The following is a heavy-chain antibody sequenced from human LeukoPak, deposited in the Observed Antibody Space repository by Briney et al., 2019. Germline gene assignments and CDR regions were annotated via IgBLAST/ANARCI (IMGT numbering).Heavy chain of an antibody. J-gene: IGHJ4*02. CDR3: ARSGLSRFGF. D-gene: IGHD2/OR15-2a*01. V-gene: IGHV3-21*01. CDR2: ISSSSSYI. CDR1: GFTFSSHS. Sequence: GGSLRLSCAASGFTFSSHSMNWVRQAPGKGLEWVSSISSSSSYIYYADSVKGRFTISRDNAKNSLYLQMNSLRAEDTAVYYCARSGLSRFGFWGQGTLVTVSS.